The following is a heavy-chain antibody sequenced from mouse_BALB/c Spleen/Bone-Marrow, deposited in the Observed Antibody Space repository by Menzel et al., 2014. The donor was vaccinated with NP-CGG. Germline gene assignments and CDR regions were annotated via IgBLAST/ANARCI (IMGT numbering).Heavy chain of an antibody. CDR3: ARHAYYNQTEVSFVY. J-gene: IGHJ3*01. CDR1: GFTFSNYG. CDR2: ISGGGSYT. Sequence: EGKLVESGGGLVKSGGSLKLSCAASGFTFSNYGMSWVRQTPEKRLEWVATISGGGSYTFYSDSVKGRFTISRDNAKNNLYLQLSSLRSEDTALYYCARHAYYNQTEVSFVYWGQGTLVTVSA. V-gene: IGHV5-9-2*01. D-gene: IGHD2-12*01.